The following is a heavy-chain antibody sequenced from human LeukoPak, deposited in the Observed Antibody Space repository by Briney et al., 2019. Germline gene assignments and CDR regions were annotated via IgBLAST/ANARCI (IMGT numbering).Heavy chain of an antibody. V-gene: IGHV4-34*01. D-gene: IGHD1-1*01. CDR2: INHSGST. CDR3: ATLAPRPLDY. Sequence: SETLSLTCTVSGGSISSYYWSWIRQPPGKGLEWIGEINHSGSTNYNPSLKSRVTISVDTSKNQFSLKLSSVTAADTAVYYCATLAPRPLDYWGRGTLVTVSS. CDR1: GGSISSYY. J-gene: IGHJ4*02.